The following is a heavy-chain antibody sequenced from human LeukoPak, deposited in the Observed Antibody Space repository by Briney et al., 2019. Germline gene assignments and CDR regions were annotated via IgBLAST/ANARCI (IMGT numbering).Heavy chain of an antibody. Sequence: GGSLRLSCAASGFTFSSYAMHWVRQAPGKGLEWVAVISYDGSNKYYADSVKGRFTISRDNSKNTLYLQMNSLRAEDTAVYYCAREKVYGDFDYWGQGTLVTVSS. V-gene: IGHV3-30-3*01. CDR3: AREKVYGDFDY. CDR2: ISYDGSNK. J-gene: IGHJ4*02. CDR1: GFTFSSYA. D-gene: IGHD4-17*01.